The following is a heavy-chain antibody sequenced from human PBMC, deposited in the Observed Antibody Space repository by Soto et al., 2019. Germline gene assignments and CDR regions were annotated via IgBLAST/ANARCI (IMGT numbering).Heavy chain of an antibody. CDR1: GFAFNNYG. CDR2: ISKSDYT. D-gene: IGHD2-2*01. V-gene: IGHV3-21*01. Sequence: GGSLRLSCTVSGFAFNNYGINWVRQALGKGLEWVSSISKSDYTYYSDSVTGRFTISRDNAKNSVSLQMNTLRVEDTAVYYCAREDSIIIPAVSDFWGQGTLVTVSS. J-gene: IGHJ4*02. CDR3: AREDSIIIPAVSDF.